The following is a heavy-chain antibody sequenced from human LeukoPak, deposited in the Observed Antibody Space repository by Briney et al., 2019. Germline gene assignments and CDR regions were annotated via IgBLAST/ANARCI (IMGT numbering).Heavy chain of an antibody. J-gene: IGHJ4*02. CDR1: GFTFSSYA. D-gene: IGHD1-14*01. V-gene: IGHV3-23*01. CDR2: ISGSGVST. Sequence: GGSLRLSCAASGFTFSSYAMSWVRQAPGKGLEWVSAISGSGVSTYYADSVKGRFTISRDNSKNTLYLQMNSLRAEEDTAVYYCAKVSRVGIAGAFDYWGQGTLVTVSS. CDR3: AKVSRVGIAGAFDY.